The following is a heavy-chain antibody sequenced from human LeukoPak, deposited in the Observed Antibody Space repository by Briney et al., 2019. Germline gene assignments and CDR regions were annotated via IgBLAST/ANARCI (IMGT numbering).Heavy chain of an antibody. V-gene: IGHV1-18*01. CDR3: ARGPPGAAAWFQYYYYYYMDV. CDR2: ISAYNGNT. Sequence: VASVKVSCKASGYTFTSYGISWVRQAPGQGLEWMGWISAYNGNTNYAQKLQGRVTMTTDTSTSTAYMELRSLRSDDTAVYYCARGPPGAAAWFQYYYYYYMDVWGKGTTVTISS. J-gene: IGHJ6*03. CDR1: GYTFTSYG. D-gene: IGHD6-13*01.